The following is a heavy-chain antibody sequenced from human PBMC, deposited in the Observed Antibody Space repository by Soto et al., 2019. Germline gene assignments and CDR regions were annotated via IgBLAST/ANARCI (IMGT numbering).Heavy chain of an antibody. CDR3: ARDPLLYDSSGYLDFDP. D-gene: IGHD3-22*01. CDR2: IIPIFGTA. V-gene: IGHV1-69*13. J-gene: IGHJ5*02. CDR1: GGTFSSYA. Sequence: GASVKVSCKASGGTFSSYAISWVRQAPGQGLEWMGGIIPIFGTANYAQKFQGRVTITADESTSTAYMELSSLRSEDTAVYYCARDPLLYDSSGYLDFDPWGQGTLVTVSS.